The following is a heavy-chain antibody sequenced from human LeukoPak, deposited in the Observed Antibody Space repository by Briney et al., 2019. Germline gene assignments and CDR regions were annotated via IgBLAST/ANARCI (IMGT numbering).Heavy chain of an antibody. V-gene: IGHV3-30*04. CDR2: ISYDGSNK. CDR1: GFTFSSYA. D-gene: IGHD3-10*01. Sequence: GGSLRLSCAASGFTFSSYAMHWVRQAPGKGLEWVTIISYDGSNKYYADSVKGRFTISRDNAKNSLYLQMNSLRAEDTAVYYCARDGRPRGSSLRRMVRGVISTPGYVDYWGQGTLVTVSS. J-gene: IGHJ4*02. CDR3: ARDGRPRGSSLRRMVRGVISTPGYVDY.